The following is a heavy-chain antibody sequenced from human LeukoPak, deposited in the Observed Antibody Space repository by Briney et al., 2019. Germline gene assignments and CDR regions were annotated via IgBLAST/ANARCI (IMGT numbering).Heavy chain of an antibody. V-gene: IGHV3-9*01. Sequence: GRSLRLSCAASGFTFDDYAMHWVRQAPGKGLEWVSGISWNSGTIGYADSVKGRFTVSRDNAKNSLYLQMNSLRAEDTAVYYCAELGITMIGGVWGKGTTVTISS. CDR1: GFTFDDYA. J-gene: IGHJ6*04. D-gene: IGHD3-10*02. CDR3: AELGITMIGGV. CDR2: ISWNSGTI.